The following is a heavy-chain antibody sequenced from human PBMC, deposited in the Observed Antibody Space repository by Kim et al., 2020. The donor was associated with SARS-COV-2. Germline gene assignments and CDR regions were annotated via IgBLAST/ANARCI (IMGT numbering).Heavy chain of an antibody. CDR1: GFTFSSYD. CDR3: ARGGTGHYYYYYMDV. CDR2: IGTAGDT. V-gene: IGHV3-13*01. D-gene: IGHD1-1*01. Sequence: GGSLRHSCAASGFTFSSYDMHWVRQATGKGLEWVSAIGTAGDTYYPGSVKGRFTISRENAKNSLYLQMNSLRAGDTAVYYCARGGTGHYYYYYMDVWGKGTTVTVSS. J-gene: IGHJ6*03.